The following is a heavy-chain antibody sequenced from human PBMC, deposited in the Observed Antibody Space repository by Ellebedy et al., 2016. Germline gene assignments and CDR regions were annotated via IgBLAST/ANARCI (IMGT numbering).Heavy chain of an antibody. CDR3: AKDRGAAAGYWYFDL. CDR1: GFTFDDYA. J-gene: IGHJ2*01. V-gene: IGHV3-9*01. CDR2: ISWNSGSI. D-gene: IGHD6-13*01. Sequence: GGSLRLSCAASGFTFDDYAMHWVRQAPGKGLEWVSGISWNSGSIGYADSVKGRFTISRDNAKNSLYLQMNSLRAEDTALYYCAKDRGAAAGYWYFDLWGRGTLVTVSS.